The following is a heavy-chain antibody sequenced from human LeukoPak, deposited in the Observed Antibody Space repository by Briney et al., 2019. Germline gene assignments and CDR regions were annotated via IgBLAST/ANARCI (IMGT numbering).Heavy chain of an antibody. Sequence: GGSLRLSCAASGFTFDDYGMSWVRQAPGKGLEWVSYISSSGSTIYYADSVKGRFTISRDNAKNSLYLQMNSLRAEDTAVYYCARDRRNYDISTGYYIKVAMDVWGQGTTVTVSS. J-gene: IGHJ6*02. CDR1: GFTFDDYG. CDR2: ISSSGSTI. V-gene: IGHV3-48*03. CDR3: ARDRRNYDISTGYYIKVAMDV. D-gene: IGHD3-9*01.